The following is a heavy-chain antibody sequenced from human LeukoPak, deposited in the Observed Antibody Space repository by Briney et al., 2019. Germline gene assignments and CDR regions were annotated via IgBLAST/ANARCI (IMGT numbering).Heavy chain of an antibody. Sequence: GGSLTLPCAASGFSFSRYSMNWVRQPPGKGLEWVSYITSSSSIIYYADSVSGRFIILKNNDKNSLHLQINSLTADHTAVYYCARGTSVSSGWEDFDYWGQGTLVTVSS. V-gene: IGHV3-48*01. D-gene: IGHD6-19*01. CDR1: GFSFSRYS. CDR2: ITSSSSII. CDR3: ARGTSVSSGWEDFDY. J-gene: IGHJ4*02.